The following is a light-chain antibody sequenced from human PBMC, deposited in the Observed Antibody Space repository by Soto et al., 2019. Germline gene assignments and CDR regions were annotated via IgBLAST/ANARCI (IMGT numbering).Light chain of an antibody. Sequence: EIVLTQSPATLSVSPGERATLSCMASQSFRGLLAWYQQKPGQAPRLLIYDAYNRATGIPPRFSGSGSGTDFTLTISSLEPEDSAVYCQQYGNSPPLTFGGGTKVDI. CDR3: QQYGNSPPLT. J-gene: IGKJ4*01. CDR2: DAY. CDR1: QSFRGL. V-gene: IGKV3-11*01.